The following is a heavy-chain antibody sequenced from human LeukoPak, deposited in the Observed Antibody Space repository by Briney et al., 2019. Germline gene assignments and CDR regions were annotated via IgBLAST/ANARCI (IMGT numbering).Heavy chain of an antibody. V-gene: IGHV5-51*01. CDR1: GYKFTSYW. CDR3: ARAGDSSGYYYGRFDY. D-gene: IGHD3-22*01. CDR2: IFPGNSDT. Sequence: GESLKISCEGSGYKFTSYWIGWVRQMPGEGLEWMGIIFPGNSDTRYSPSFQGQVTISADKSISTAYLQWSSLKASDTAMYYCARAGDSSGYYYGRFDYWGQGTLVTVSS. J-gene: IGHJ4*02.